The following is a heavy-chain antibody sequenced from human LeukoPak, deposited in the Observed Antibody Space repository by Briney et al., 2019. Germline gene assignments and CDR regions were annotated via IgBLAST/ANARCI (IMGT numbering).Heavy chain of an antibody. V-gene: IGHV3-9*01. CDR3: AMHSYSADPGAFDI. D-gene: IGHD2-15*01. CDR1: GFTFDDYA. J-gene: IGHJ3*02. CDR2: ISWNSGSI. Sequence: GRSLRLSCAASGFTFDDYAMHWVRQAPGKGLEWVSGISWNSGSIGYADSVKGRFIISRDNSRNTLYLQMNSLRPDDTAVYYCAMHSYSADPGAFDIWGQGTMVAVSS.